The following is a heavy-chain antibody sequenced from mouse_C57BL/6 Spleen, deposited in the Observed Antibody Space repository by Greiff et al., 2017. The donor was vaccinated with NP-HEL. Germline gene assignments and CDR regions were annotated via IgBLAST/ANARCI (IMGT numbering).Heavy chain of an antibody. J-gene: IGHJ2*01. Sequence: VQLQQSGAELAKPGASVKLSCKASGYTFTSYWMHWVKQRPGQGLEWIGYINPSSGYTKYNQKFKDKATLIADKSSSTAYMQLSSLTYEDSAVYYCARDGSKENYFDYWGQGTTLTVSS. CDR2: INPSSGYT. CDR3: ARDGSKENYFDY. V-gene: IGHV1-7*01. D-gene: IGHD1-1*01. CDR1: GYTFTSYW.